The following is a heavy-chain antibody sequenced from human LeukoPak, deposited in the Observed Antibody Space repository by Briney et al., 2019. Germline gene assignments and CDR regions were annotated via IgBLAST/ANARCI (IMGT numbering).Heavy chain of an antibody. J-gene: IGHJ4*02. CDR2: ISDIGSI. V-gene: IGHV4-59*08. CDR1: GGSISSYY. CDR3: AGHHPRNTVDF. Sequence: SEALSLTCTVSGGSISSYYWSWIRQPTGKGLEWIAYISDIGSINYNPSLKSRVTISLDTSKNQFSLKLSSVTAADTAVYYCAGHHPRNTVDFWGQGTLVTVSS. D-gene: IGHD2-8*02.